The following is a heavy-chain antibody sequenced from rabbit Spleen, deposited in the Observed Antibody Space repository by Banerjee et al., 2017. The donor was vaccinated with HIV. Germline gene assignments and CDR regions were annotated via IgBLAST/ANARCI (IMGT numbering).Heavy chain of an antibody. CDR2: IYTGSGST. D-gene: IGHD8-1*01. CDR3: ARDAGTSFSTYGMDL. V-gene: IGHV1S45*01. CDR1: GFDLSSYYY. J-gene: IGHJ6*01. Sequence: QEQLVESGGGLVKPGASLTLTCKASGFDLSSYYYICWVRQAPGKGLEWIACIYTGSGSTYYASWAKGRFTISKTSSTTVTLQMTSLTAADTATYFCARDAGTSFSTYGMDLWGPGTLVTVS.